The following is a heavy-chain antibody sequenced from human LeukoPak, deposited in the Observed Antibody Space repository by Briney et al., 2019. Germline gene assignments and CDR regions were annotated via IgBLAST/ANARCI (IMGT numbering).Heavy chain of an antibody. V-gene: IGHV4-34*01. CDR1: GGSIRSYS. CDR3: ARGVYSSSSLSGWFDP. D-gene: IGHD6-6*01. Sequence: SETLSLTCTVSGGSIRSYSWSWIRQPPGKGLEWIGEINHSGSTDYNPSLKSRVTISVDTSKNQFSLKLSSVTAADTAVYYCARGVYSSSSLSGWFDPWGQGTLVTVSS. CDR2: INHSGST. J-gene: IGHJ5*02.